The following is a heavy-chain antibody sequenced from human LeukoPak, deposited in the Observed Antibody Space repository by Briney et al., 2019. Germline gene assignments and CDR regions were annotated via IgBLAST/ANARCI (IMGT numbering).Heavy chain of an antibody. V-gene: IGHV4-34*01. CDR1: GVSFNDYY. CDR3: TRMTTGQDY. D-gene: IGHD4-17*01. Sequence: PSETLSLTCAVSGVSFNDYYWSWVRQTPGKGLEWIGEINHSGYTNDSPSLKSRVTLSIDTSRKQFSLNLRSVTVADSGIYYCTRMTTGQDYLGQGTLVTVSS. J-gene: IGHJ4*02. CDR2: INHSGYT.